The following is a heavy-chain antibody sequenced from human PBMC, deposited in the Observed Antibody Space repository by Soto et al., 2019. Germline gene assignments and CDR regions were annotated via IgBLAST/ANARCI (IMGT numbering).Heavy chain of an antibody. Sequence: QVQLVQSGAEVKKPGASVKVSCKASGYTFTSYDINWVRQATGQGLEWMGWMNPNSGNTGYAQKFQGRVTMTRNTXIXTADRELSSLRSEDTAVYYCARYYYDSSGYYVWFDPWGQGTLVTVSS. J-gene: IGHJ5*02. CDR3: ARYYYDSSGYYVWFDP. CDR1: GYTFTSYD. V-gene: IGHV1-8*01. D-gene: IGHD3-22*01. CDR2: MNPNSGNT.